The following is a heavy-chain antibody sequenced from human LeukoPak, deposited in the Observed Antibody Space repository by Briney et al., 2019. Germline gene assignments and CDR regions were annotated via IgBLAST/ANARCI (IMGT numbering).Heavy chain of an antibody. CDR3: ARDPDRNYWYSDL. CDR2: ISNSGGTI. J-gene: IGHJ2*01. D-gene: IGHD1-14*01. Sequence: GGSLRLSCATSGLSFSSYWMNWVRQAPGKGLEWVSYISNSGGTIYYADSVKGRFTISRDNANNSLFLQMSSLRADDTAVYYCARDPDRNYWYSDLWGRGTLVTVSS. V-gene: IGHV3-48*03. CDR1: GLSFSSYW.